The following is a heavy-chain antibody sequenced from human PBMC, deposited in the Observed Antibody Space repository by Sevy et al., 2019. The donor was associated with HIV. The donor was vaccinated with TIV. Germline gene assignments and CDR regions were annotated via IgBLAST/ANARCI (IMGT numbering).Heavy chain of an antibody. D-gene: IGHD1-26*01. Sequence: GGSLRLSCAASGFTFISYAMGWVRQAPGQGLEWVSAISGSGSTTYNADSVKGRFTISRDNSKNTLSLQMNSLRAEDTAIYYCARERSFPANNDAFDNWGQGTMVTVSS. V-gene: IGHV3-23*01. CDR3: ARERSFPANNDAFDN. CDR2: ISGSGSTT. J-gene: IGHJ3*02. CDR1: GFTFISYA.